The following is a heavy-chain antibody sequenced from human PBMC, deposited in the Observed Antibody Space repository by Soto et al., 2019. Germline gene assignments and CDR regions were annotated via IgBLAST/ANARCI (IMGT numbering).Heavy chain of an antibody. CDR2: MNPNSGDT. CDR1: GYTFTSYG. D-gene: IGHD3-10*01. V-gene: IGHV1-8*01. CDR3: ARGELLWFGELLR. J-gene: IGHJ4*02. Sequence: QVQLVQSGAEVKKPGASVKVACMASGYTFTSYGINWMGQATGQGLEWMGWMNPNSGDTGYAQKFQGRVTMTRNTSISTAYMELSSLRSEDTAVYYCARGELLWFGELLRWGQGTLVTVSS.